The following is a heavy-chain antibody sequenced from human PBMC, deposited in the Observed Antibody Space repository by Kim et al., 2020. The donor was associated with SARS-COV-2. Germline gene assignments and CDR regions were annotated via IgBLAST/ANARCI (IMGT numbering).Heavy chain of an antibody. Sequence: GGSLRLSCAASGFIFSDSAMHWVRQASGKGLEWVARIRSKASGYAKAYSAAVRFRITSYRDDSTTKPYLQSNSLKTEATSYYYCTRVPDTTLAFWDSFD. J-gene: IGHJ3*02. CDR1: GFIFSDSA. CDR3: TRVPDTTLAFWDSFD. CDR2: IRSKASGYAK. D-gene: IGHD3-3*01. V-gene: IGHV3-73*01.